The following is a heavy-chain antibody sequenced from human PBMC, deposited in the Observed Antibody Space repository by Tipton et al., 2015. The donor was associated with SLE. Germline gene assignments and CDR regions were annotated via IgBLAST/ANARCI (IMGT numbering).Heavy chain of an antibody. D-gene: IGHD1-1*01. V-gene: IGHV4-39*01. CDR2: IYYSGST. Sequence: TLSLTCTVSGDSISSSSYYWGWIRQPPGKGLEWIGNIYYSGSTYYNPSLKSRVTISGDTSKNQFSLKLSSVTAADAAVYYCARTGTGYWGQGTLVTVSS. J-gene: IGHJ4*02. CDR1: GDSISSSSYY. CDR3: ARTGTGY.